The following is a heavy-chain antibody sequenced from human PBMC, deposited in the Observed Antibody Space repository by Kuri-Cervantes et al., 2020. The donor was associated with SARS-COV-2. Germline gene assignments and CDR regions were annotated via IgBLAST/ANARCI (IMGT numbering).Heavy chain of an antibody. CDR1: GFLFSASA. D-gene: IGHD3-3*01. J-gene: IGHJ4*02. Sequence: GESLKISCEVSGFLFSASAIHWVRQAPGKGLEWVGFIRSKAYGGTTEYAASVKGRFTISRDNSKSIAYLQMNSLKTEDTAVYYCTSNDFWSGYYFDYWGQGTLVTVSS. V-gene: IGHV3-49*04. CDR3: TSNDFWSGYYFDY. CDR2: IRSKAYGGTT.